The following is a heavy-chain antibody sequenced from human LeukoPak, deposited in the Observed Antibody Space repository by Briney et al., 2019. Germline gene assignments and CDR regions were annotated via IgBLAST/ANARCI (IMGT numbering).Heavy chain of an antibody. CDR2: ISSNGGST. CDR1: GFTFSSYA. Sequence: QSGGSLRLSCSASGFTFSSYAMHWVRQAPGKGLEYVSAISSNGGSTYYADSVKGRFTISRDNSKNTLQLQMSSLRAEDTAVYYCVKGLLGDWFDPWGQGTLVTVSS. V-gene: IGHV3-64D*09. D-gene: IGHD7-27*01. J-gene: IGHJ5*02. CDR3: VKGLLGDWFDP.